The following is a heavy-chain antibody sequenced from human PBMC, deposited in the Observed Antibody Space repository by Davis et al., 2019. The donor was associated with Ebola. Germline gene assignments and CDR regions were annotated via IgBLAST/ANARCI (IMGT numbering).Heavy chain of an antibody. J-gene: IGHJ6*02. D-gene: IGHD5-24*01. Sequence: GESLKISCAASGFTFSGSAMHWVRQASGKGLEWVGRIKSKANSYATAYAASVKGRFTISRDNSKNTLYLQMNSLRAEDTAVYYCAREMVRYYYGMDVWGQGTTVTVSS. V-gene: IGHV3-73*01. CDR1: GFTFSGSA. CDR3: AREMVRYYYGMDV. CDR2: IKSKANSYAT.